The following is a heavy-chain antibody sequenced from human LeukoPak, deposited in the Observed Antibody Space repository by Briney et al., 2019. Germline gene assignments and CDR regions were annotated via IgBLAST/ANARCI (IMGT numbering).Heavy chain of an antibody. V-gene: IGHV3-23*01. CDR1: GFTFSSYS. CDR2: ISGSGAST. CDR3: AKDRGIISDY. Sequence: GGSLRLSCAASGFTFSSYSMNWVRQAPGKGREWVSAISGSGASTYYADALKGRVTSSRDSSKNTLYLQINRLRAEDTAVYYCAKDRGIISDYWGQGTLVTVSS. D-gene: IGHD3-10*01. J-gene: IGHJ4*02.